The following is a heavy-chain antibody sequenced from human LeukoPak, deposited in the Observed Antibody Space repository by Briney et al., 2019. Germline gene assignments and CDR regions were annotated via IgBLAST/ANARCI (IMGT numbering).Heavy chain of an antibody. Sequence: GGSLRLSCAASGFTFSSYGMHWVRQAPGKGLEWVAVIWYDGSNKYYADSVKDRFTISRDNSKNTLYLQMNSLRAEDTAVYYCARDQRTTGFDYWGQGTLVTVSS. CDR3: ARDQRTTGFDY. CDR1: GFTFSSYG. V-gene: IGHV3-33*01. D-gene: IGHD1-7*01. CDR2: IWYDGSNK. J-gene: IGHJ4*02.